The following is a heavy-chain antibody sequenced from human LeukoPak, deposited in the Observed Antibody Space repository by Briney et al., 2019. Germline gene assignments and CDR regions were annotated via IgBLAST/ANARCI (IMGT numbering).Heavy chain of an antibody. CDR1: GGSISSSSYY. J-gene: IGHJ4*02. CDR2: ISGSGDST. Sequence: PSETLSLTCTVSGGSISSSSYYWGWIRQTPVKGLEWVSVISGSGDSTYYVDSVKGRFTISRDNSRNTLHLQMNSLRAEDTAVYYCAKDRYCGSTRCYGDFDYWGQGTQVTVSS. CDR3: AKDRYCGSTRCYGDFDY. V-gene: IGHV3-23*01. D-gene: IGHD2-2*01.